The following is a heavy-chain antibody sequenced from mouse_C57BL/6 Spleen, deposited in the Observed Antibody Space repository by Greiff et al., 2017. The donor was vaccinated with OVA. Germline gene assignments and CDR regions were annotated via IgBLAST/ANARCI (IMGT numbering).Heavy chain of an antibody. Sequence: QVQLKQPGAELVKPGASVKLSCKASGYTFTSYWMHWVKQRPGQGLEWIGEIDPSDSYTNYNQKFKGKSTLTVDKSSSTAYMQLSSLTSEDSAVDYCARQHRLLFFDYWGQGTTLTVSS. J-gene: IGHJ2*01. V-gene: IGHV1-69*01. D-gene: IGHD3-2*02. CDR1: GYTFTSYW. CDR3: ARQHRLLFFDY. CDR2: IDPSDSYT.